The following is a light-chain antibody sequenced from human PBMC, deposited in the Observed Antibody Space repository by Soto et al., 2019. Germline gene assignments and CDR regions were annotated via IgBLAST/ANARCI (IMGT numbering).Light chain of an antibody. Sequence: EIVMTQSPATLSVSPEERATLSCRASQSVSPNLAWYQQKPGQAPRLLIFGASTRATGIPARFSGSGSGTEFPLTISSLQSEDFAVYYCQQYNNRPPITFGQGTRLEIK. V-gene: IGKV3-15*01. J-gene: IGKJ5*01. CDR3: QQYNNRPPIT. CDR2: GAS. CDR1: QSVSPN.